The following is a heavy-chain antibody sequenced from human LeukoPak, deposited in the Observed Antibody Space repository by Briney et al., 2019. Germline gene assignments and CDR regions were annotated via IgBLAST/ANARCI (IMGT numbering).Heavy chain of an antibody. CDR1: GFTFRNYW. CDR3: ARVVGTDEGADY. Sequence: GGSLRLSYAASGFTFRNYWMNWVRQAPGKGLEWVANIKPDRSEKRYVDSVKGRFTISRDNAKNSLYLQMNSLRAEDTAVYYCARVVGTDEGADYWGQGTLVTVSS. CDR2: IKPDRSEK. J-gene: IGHJ4*02. D-gene: IGHD1-7*01. V-gene: IGHV3-7*04.